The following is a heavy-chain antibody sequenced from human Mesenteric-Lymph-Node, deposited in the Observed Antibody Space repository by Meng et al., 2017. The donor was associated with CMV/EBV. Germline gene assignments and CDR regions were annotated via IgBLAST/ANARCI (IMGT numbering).Heavy chain of an antibody. CDR3: ASRDYYDRQPFDP. D-gene: IGHD3-22*01. CDR1: GGSISSSNW. CDR2: IYPDGST. Sequence: GSGGSISSSNWWSWVRHPTGKGLEWIGEIYPDGSTNYNPSLKSRVTISLDKSKNQFSLKLTSMTAADTAFYYCASRDYYDRQPFDPWGQGTLVTVSS. J-gene: IGHJ5*02. V-gene: IGHV4-4*02.